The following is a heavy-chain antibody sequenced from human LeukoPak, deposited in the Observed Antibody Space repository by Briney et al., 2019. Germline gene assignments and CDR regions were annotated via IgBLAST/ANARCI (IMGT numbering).Heavy chain of an antibody. V-gene: IGHV1-2*02. D-gene: IGHD1-26*01. CDR2: INPNSGDT. CDR1: GYTFTGYH. Sequence: ASVKVSCKASGYTFTGYHMHWVRQAPGQGLEWMGWINPNSGDTNYAQKFQGRVTMTSDTSITTAYIELCALRSDDAAVYFCARNGVGGGALDFWGQGTLVTVSS. J-gene: IGHJ4*02. CDR3: ARNGVGGGALDF.